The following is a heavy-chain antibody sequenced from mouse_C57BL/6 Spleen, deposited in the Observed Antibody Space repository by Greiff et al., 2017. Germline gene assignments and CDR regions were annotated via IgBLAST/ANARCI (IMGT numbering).Heavy chain of an antibody. CDR1: GFTFTDYY. CDR3: ARWGYGGGD. V-gene: IGHV7-3*01. Sequence: EVQGVESGGGLVQPGGSLSLSCAASGFTFTDYYMSWVRRPPGKALEWLGFIRNKANGYTTEYSASVKGRFTISRDNSQSILSLQMNALRSEDSATYYCARWGYGGGDWSQGTTLTVSS. D-gene: IGHD3-1*01. CDR2: IRNKANGYTT. J-gene: IGHJ2*01.